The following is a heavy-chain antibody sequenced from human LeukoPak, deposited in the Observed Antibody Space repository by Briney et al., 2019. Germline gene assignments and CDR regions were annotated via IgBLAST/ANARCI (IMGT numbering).Heavy chain of an antibody. V-gene: IGHV2-5*02. J-gene: IGHJ5*02. CDR2: IYWDDDK. D-gene: IGHD3-3*01. Sequence: KESGPTLVKPTQALTLTCTFSGFSLSTSGVGVGWTRQPPGKALEWLALIYWDDDKRYSPSLKSRLTITKDTSKNQVVLTMTNMDPVDTATYYCAHRGFYYDFWSGYYNPPSNWFDPWGQGTLVTVSS. CDR3: AHRGFYYDFWSGYYNPPSNWFDP. CDR1: GFSLSTSGVG.